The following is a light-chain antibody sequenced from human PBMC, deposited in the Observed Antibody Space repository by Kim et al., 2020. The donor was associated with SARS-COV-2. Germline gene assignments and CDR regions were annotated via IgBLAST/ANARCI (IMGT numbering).Light chain of an antibody. CDR3: QQSFRTPLLT. V-gene: IGKV1-39*01. J-gene: IGKJ4*01. Sequence: SVGDRVTITCRASQSISNFLNWYQHKPTKAPNLLIYAASSLRSGVPSRFSGNGSGTDFTLTISSLQPEDFATYYCQQSFRTPLLTFGGGTKVDSK. CDR1: QSISNF. CDR2: AAS.